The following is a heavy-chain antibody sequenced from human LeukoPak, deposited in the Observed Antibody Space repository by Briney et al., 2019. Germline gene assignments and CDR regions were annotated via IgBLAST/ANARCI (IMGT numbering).Heavy chain of an antibody. D-gene: IGHD1-26*01. CDR1: GFKFSDAW. J-gene: IGHJ6*02. V-gene: IGHV3-15*05. CDR3: KWERTVYYGLDV. Sequence: PGGSLRLSCTASGFKFSDAWMTWVRQAPGKGLEWLGRIKRGGSTDYAVPVNNRFTISRDDSKNTIYLQINGLKTEDTAVYYCKWERTVYYGLDVWGQGTTVTVSS. CDR2: IKRGGST.